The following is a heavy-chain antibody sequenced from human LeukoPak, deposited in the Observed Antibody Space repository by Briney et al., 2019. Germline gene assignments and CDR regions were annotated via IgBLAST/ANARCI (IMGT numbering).Heavy chain of an antibody. CDR1: GYTFTSYG. Sequence: ASVEVSCKASGYTFTSYGISWVRHAPGQGLEWMGWISAYNGNTNYAQKLQGRVTMTTDTSTSTAYMELRSLRSDDTAVYYCARDGYYYGSGSPPHYYYGMDVWGQGTTVTVSS. CDR3: ARDGYYYGSGSPPHYYYGMDV. J-gene: IGHJ6*02. CDR2: ISAYNGNT. D-gene: IGHD3-10*01. V-gene: IGHV1-18*01.